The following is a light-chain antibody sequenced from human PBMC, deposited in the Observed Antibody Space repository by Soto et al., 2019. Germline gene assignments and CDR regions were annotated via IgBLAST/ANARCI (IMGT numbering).Light chain of an antibody. CDR1: QSVGSSY. CDR2: GAS. J-gene: IGKJ5*01. Sequence: EIVLTQSPDTLSLSPGERAALSCRASQSVGSSYLAWYQQKPGRAPRLLIYGASNRATGIPDRFSGSGSGSAFTLTISRLEHEDFAVFYCQQYDASITFGQGTRLEIE. CDR3: QQYDASIT. V-gene: IGKV3-20*01.